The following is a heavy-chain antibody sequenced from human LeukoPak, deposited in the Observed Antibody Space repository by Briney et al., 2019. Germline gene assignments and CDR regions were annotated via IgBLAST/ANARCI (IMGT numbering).Heavy chain of an antibody. J-gene: IGHJ4*02. V-gene: IGHV3-7*01. D-gene: IGHD3-10*01. CDR1: GFTFSSYW. CDR2: IKRDGSEK. CDR3: ARAEPITMVRGVITQENFDY. Sequence: GGSLRLSCAASGFTFSSYWMSWVRQAPGKGLEWVANIKRDGSEKYYVDSVKGRFTISRDNAKNSLYLQMNSLRAEDTAVYYCARAEPITMVRGVITQENFDYWGQGTLVTVSS.